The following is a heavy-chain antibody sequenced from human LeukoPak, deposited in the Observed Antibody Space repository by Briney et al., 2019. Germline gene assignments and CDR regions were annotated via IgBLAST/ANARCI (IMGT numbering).Heavy chain of an antibody. J-gene: IGHJ4*02. V-gene: IGHV4-59*01. CDR2: IYYSGST. CDR3: ARGAYCGGDCYYQDY. Sequence: SETLSLTCAVYGGSFSGYYWSWIRQPPGKGLEWIGCIYYSGSTNYNPSLKSRVTISVDTSKNQFSLKLSSVTAADTAVYYCARGAYCGGDCYYQDYWGQGILVTVSS. D-gene: IGHD2-21*02. CDR1: GGSFSGYY.